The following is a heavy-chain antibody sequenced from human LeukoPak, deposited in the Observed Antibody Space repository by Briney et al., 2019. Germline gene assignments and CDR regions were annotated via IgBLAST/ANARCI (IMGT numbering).Heavy chain of an antibody. V-gene: IGHV3-33*01. J-gene: IGHJ3*02. Sequence: GGSLRLSCVASGYTFSSYGIHWVRQGPGKGLEWVAVIWNDGSNKYYGDSVKGRFTISRDNARNSLYLQMNSLRADDTAVYYCARAHVTGVDAFDIWGQGTMVTVSS. D-gene: IGHD2-21*02. CDR3: ARAHVTGVDAFDI. CDR2: IWNDGSNK. CDR1: GYTFSSYG.